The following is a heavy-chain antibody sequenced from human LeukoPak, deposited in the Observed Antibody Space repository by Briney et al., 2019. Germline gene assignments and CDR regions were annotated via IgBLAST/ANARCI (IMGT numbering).Heavy chain of an antibody. Sequence: GGSLRLSCAASGFTFSSYAMHWVRQAPGKGLEYVSAISSNGGSTYYANSVKGRFTISRDNSKNTLYLQMGSLRAEDMAVYYCARGLSTTGDFDYWGQGTLVTVSS. J-gene: IGHJ4*02. CDR1: GFTFSSYA. V-gene: IGHV3-64*01. D-gene: IGHD1-1*01. CDR3: ARGLSTTGDFDY. CDR2: ISSNGGST.